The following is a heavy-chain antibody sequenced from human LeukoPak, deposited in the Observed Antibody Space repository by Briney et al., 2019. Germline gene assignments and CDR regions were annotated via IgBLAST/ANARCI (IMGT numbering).Heavy chain of an antibody. D-gene: IGHD3-10*01. Sequence: GGTLRLSCAASGFTFSSYAMSWGSQAPGKGREGVSTISTSGRSTYYADSVKGRFNISSHNSKNTLYLQMNTLRAEDTPVFYCAKMRSKAYPYDGFHIWGRGTMVTVSS. CDR2: ISTSGRST. V-gene: IGHV3-23*01. CDR1: GFTFSSYA. CDR3: AKMRSKAYPYDGFHI. J-gene: IGHJ3*02.